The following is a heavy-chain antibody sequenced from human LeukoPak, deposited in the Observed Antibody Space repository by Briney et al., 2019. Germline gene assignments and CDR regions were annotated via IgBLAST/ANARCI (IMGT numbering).Heavy chain of an antibody. V-gene: IGHV3-21*06. CDR2: ISTSSRYI. CDR3: ARADCSGSTCYLRRSWFDP. Sequence: GGSLRLSCAASGFTLSTFDMNWVRQAPGKGLEWVSSISTSSRYIYYRDSVKGRFTISRDDAKNSLYLQMNSLTVEDTAVYYCARADCSGSTCYLRRSWFDPWGQGTLVTVSS. CDR1: GFTLSTFD. J-gene: IGHJ5*02. D-gene: IGHD2-2*01.